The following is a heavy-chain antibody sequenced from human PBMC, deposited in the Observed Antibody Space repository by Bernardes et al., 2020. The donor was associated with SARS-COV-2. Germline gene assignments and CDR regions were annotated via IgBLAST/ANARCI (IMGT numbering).Heavy chain of an antibody. D-gene: IGHD1-26*01. CDR1: GGSISSYY. V-gene: IGHV4-59*01. CDR2: IYYSGST. Sequence: SEPLPLTCSVSGGSISSYYWSWIRQPPGKGLEWIGYIYYSGSTNYNPSLKSRVTISVDTSKNQFSLKLSSVTAADTAVYYCARLGGSYYVGYAFDIWGQGTMVTVSS. CDR3: ARLGGSYYVGYAFDI. J-gene: IGHJ3*02.